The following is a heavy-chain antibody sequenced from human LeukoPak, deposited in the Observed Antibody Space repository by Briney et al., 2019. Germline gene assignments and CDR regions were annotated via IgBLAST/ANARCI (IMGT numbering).Heavy chain of an antibody. CDR1: GGTFSSYA. Sequence: GASVKTSCKASGGTFSSYAISLMRQAPGQGLELIGRIIPIFGTANYAQKFQGRVTITTDETTNTAYMEMSSLRSEDTAVYYCARDLGCTNGVCYGYWFDPWGQGTLVTVSS. CDR3: ARDLGCTNGVCYGYWFDP. J-gene: IGHJ5*02. CDR2: IIPIFGTA. V-gene: IGHV1-69*05. D-gene: IGHD2-8*01.